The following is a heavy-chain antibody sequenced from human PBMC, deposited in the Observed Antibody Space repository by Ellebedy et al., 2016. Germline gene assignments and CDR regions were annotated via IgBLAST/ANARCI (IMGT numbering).Heavy chain of an antibody. J-gene: IGHJ3*02. CDR3: AREGYDIFTGYMDESGDAFDI. CDR2: IWYDGSNK. V-gene: IGHV3-33*01. D-gene: IGHD3-9*01. Sequence: GGSLRLSCAASGSTFSSYGMHWVRQAPGKGLEWVAVIWYDGSNKYYADSVKGRFTISRDNSKNTLYLQMNSLRAEDTAVYYCAREGYDIFTGYMDESGDAFDIWGQGTMVTVSS. CDR1: GSTFSSYG.